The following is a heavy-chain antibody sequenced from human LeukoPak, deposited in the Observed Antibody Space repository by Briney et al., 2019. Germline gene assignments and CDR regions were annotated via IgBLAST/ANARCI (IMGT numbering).Heavy chain of an antibody. CDR3: TTPGSYYPYFDY. D-gene: IGHD1-26*01. V-gene: IGHV3-15*01. Sequence: PGGSLRLSCAASGFTFSNAWMSWVRQAPGKGLEWVGRIKSKTDGGTADYAAPVKGRFTISRDDSKNTLYLQMNSLKTEDTAVYYCTTPGSYYPYFDYWGQGTLVTVSS. CDR1: GFTFSNAW. CDR2: IKSKTDGGTA. J-gene: IGHJ4*02.